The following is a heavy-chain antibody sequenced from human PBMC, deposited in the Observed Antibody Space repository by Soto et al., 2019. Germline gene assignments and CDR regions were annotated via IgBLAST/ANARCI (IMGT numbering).Heavy chain of an antibody. CDR3: TRDGKTIFGLVPILLQYQMDV. D-gene: IGHD3-3*01. J-gene: IGHJ6*02. Sequence: PSETLSRTCTVSGGSIISSSYYWGWIRQPPGEGVEWIGSIYYSVSTYYNPSLKSRVTISVDTPTKQFSLKLSSVTAPDTAVCHCTRDGKTIFGLVPILLQYQMDVWGQGTTVTVSS. CDR1: GGSIISSSYY. CDR2: IYYSVST. V-gene: IGHV4-39*02.